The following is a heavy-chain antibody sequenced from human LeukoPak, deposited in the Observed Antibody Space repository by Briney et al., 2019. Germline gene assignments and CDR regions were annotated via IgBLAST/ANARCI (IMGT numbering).Heavy chain of an antibody. J-gene: IGHJ4*02. CDR3: ARGNYLDC. CDR2: IYDSGST. V-gene: IGHV4-39*01. Sequence: ASETLSLTCTVSGGSIRSSYYYWGWIRQPPGKGLEWIGSIYDSGSTYYNPSLKSRVTISVDTSKNQFSLKLNSVTAADTAVYYCARGNYLDCWGQGTLVTVSS. CDR1: GGSIRSSYYY.